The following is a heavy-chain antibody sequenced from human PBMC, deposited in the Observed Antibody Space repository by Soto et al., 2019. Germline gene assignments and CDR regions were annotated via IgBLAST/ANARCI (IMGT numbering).Heavy chain of an antibody. CDR1: GGSISSGDYY. V-gene: IGHV4-30-4*01. D-gene: IGHD5-12*01. CDR2: IYYSGST. CDR3: ARESTATRGFDY. J-gene: IGHJ4*02. Sequence: SETLSLTCTVSGGSISSGDYYWSWIRQPPGKGLEWIGYIYYSGSTYYNPSLKSRVTISVDTSKNQFSLKLSSVTAADTAVYYCARESTATRGFDYWGQGTLVTVSS.